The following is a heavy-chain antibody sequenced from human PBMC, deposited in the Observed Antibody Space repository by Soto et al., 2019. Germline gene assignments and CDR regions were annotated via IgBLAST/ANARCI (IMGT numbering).Heavy chain of an antibody. CDR1: GASLSDNY. CDR2: INHSGNT. Sequence: LSLTCAVYGASLSDNYCNWLRQPPGKGLEWIGEINHSGNTNYNPSLRSRVTISIDTSKKQFSLRLRSVTAADTAVYYCVRDGTKTLRDWFDPWGQGISVTVSS. CDR3: VRDGTKTLRDWFDP. J-gene: IGHJ5*02. V-gene: IGHV4-34*01. D-gene: IGHD1-1*01.